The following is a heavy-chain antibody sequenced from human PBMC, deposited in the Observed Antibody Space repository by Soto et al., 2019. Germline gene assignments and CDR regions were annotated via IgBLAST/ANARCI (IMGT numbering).Heavy chain of an antibody. Sequence: QVQLVESGGGVVQPGRSLRLSCAASGFTFSSYAMHWVRQAPGKGLEWVAVISYDGSNKYYADSVKGRFTISRDNSKNTLYLQMNSLRAEDTAVYYCASGSVTTPLLDYYGMDVWGQGTTFTVSS. CDR3: ASGSVTTPLLDYYGMDV. J-gene: IGHJ6*02. V-gene: IGHV3-30-3*01. CDR2: ISYDGSNK. D-gene: IGHD4-17*01. CDR1: GFTFSSYA.